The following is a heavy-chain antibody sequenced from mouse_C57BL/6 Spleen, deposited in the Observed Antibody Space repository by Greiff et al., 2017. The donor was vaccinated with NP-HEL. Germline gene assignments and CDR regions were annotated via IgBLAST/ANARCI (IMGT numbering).Heavy chain of an antibody. D-gene: IGHD2-3*01. CDR2: IYPRSGNT. Sequence: QVQLKQSGAELARPGASVKLSCKASGYTFTSYGISWVKQRTGQGLEWIGEIYPRSGNTYYNEKFKGKATLTADKSSSTAYMELRSLTSEDSAVYFCARSGVYDGYYDYAMDYWGQGTSVTVSS. J-gene: IGHJ4*01. CDR1: GYTFTSYG. CDR3: ARSGVYDGYYDYAMDY. V-gene: IGHV1-81*01.